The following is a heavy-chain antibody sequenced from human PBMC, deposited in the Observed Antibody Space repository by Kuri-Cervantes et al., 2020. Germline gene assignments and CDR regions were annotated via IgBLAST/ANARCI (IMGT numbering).Heavy chain of an antibody. Sequence: ASVKVSCKASGYTFTSYGISWVRQAPGQGLEWMGWISAYNGNTNYAQKLQGRVTMTTDTSTSTAYMELRSLRSDDTAVYYCARDYSRSWSRAPFDYWGQGTLVTVSS. CDR3: ARDYSRSWSRAPFDY. D-gene: IGHD6-13*01. J-gene: IGHJ4*02. CDR2: ISAYNGNT. V-gene: IGHV1-18*01. CDR1: GYTFTSYG.